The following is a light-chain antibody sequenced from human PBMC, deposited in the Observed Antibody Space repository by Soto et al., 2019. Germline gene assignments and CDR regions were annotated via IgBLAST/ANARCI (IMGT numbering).Light chain of an antibody. CDR3: PSYDATNQV. CDR2: EDN. V-gene: IGLV6-57*01. J-gene: IGLJ3*02. CDR1: SGSIASNY. Sequence: NFMLTQPHSVSESPGKTVIISCTRSSGSIASNYVQWYQQPPGSSPTTVIYEDNQRPSGVPDRFSGSIDSSSNSASLTISGLETEDEADYYCPSYDATNQVFGGGTQLTVL.